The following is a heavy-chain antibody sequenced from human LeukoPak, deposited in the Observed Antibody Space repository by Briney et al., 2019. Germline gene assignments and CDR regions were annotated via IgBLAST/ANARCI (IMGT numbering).Heavy chain of an antibody. CDR1: GGSISSSSYY. V-gene: IGHV4-39*01. CDR3: ARRYCSGGSCYSDNWFDP. Sequence: SETLSLTCTVSGGSISSSSYYWGWIRQPPGKGLEWIGRIYYSGSTYYNPSLKSRVTISVDTSKNQFSLKLSSVTAADTAVYYCARRYCSGGSCYSDNWFDPWGQGTLVTVSS. D-gene: IGHD2-15*01. CDR2: IYYSGST. J-gene: IGHJ5*02.